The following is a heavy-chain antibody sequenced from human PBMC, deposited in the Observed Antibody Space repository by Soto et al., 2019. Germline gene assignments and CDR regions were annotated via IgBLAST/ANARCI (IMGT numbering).Heavy chain of an antibody. V-gene: IGHV3-66*01. CDR1: GFTVSSNY. Sequence: VGSLRLSCAASGFTVSSNYMSWVRQGPGKGLEWVSVIYSGGNTYYADSVKGRFTISRDNSKNTLYLQMNSLRAEDTAVYYCVWSGFHPFDYWGQGTLVTVSS. D-gene: IGHD3-3*01. CDR3: VWSGFHPFDY. J-gene: IGHJ4*02. CDR2: IYSGGNT.